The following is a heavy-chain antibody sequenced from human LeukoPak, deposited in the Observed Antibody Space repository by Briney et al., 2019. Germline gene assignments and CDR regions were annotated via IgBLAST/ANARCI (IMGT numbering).Heavy chain of an antibody. Sequence: SETLSLTCTVSGGSISSGSYYWGWIRQPPGKGLDWIGSNSGNTYYNPSLKSRVTISVDTSKNQFSLKLSSVTAADTAVYYCARGKYYYDSSGYEPGWFDPWGQGTLVTVSS. CDR2: NSGNT. CDR1: GGSISSGSYY. D-gene: IGHD3-22*01. V-gene: IGHV4-39*07. CDR3: ARGKYYYDSSGYEPGWFDP. J-gene: IGHJ5*02.